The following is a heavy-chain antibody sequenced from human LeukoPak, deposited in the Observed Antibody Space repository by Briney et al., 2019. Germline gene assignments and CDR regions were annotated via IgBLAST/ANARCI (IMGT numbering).Heavy chain of an antibody. V-gene: IGHV3-33*06. J-gene: IGHJ6*03. D-gene: IGHD6-6*01. CDR1: GFTFSSYG. CDR2: IWYDGSNK. Sequence: PGRSLRLSCAASGFTFSSYGMHWVRQAPGKGLEWVAVIWYDGSNKYYADSVKGRFTISRDNSKNTLYLQMNSLRAEGTAVYYCAKGLYLSGAARPRVEYYYYYYMDVWGKGTTVTVSS. CDR3: AKGLYLSGAARPRVEYYYYYYMDV.